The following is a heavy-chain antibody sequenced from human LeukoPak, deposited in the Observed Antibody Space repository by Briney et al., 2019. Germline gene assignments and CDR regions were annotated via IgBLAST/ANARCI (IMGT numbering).Heavy chain of an antibody. J-gene: IGHJ4*02. Sequence: ASVKVSCKASGGTFSSHAISWVRQAPGQGLEWMRRIIPIFGTANYAEKFQGRVTITADKSTSDAYMELSSLRSEDTAVYYCARDEDPHYYDSSGHYYGYWGQGTLVTVSS. CDR1: GGTFSSHA. CDR3: ARDEDPHYYDSSGHYYGY. V-gene: IGHV1-69*06. D-gene: IGHD3-22*01. CDR2: IIPIFGTA.